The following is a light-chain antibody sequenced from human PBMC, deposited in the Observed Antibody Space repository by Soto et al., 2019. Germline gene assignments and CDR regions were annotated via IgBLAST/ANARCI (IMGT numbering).Light chain of an antibody. CDR1: PGIRID. V-gene: IGKV1-6*01. CDR2: AAS. CDR3: LQHYSFPRT. Sequence: AIQMTQSPSSLSASVGDSVSITCRASPGIRIDLAWYQQRPGEAPNLLIYAASTLQSGVPSRFSGSGSGTDFTLTISSLKPEDFATYYWLQHYSFPRTFGGGTKVDI. J-gene: IGKJ4*01.